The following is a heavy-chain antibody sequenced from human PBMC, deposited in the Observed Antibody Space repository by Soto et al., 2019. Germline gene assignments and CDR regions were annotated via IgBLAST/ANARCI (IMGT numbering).Heavy chain of an antibody. Sequence: ASVKVSCKASGCTFNSYDINWVRQATGQGLEWMGWMNPNSGNTGYAQKFQGRVTMTRNTSISTAYMELSSLRSEDTAVYYCARFTFGGVDAFDIWGQGTMVTVSS. J-gene: IGHJ3*02. D-gene: IGHD3-16*01. V-gene: IGHV1-8*01. CDR3: ARFTFGGVDAFDI. CDR2: MNPNSGNT. CDR1: GCTFNSYD.